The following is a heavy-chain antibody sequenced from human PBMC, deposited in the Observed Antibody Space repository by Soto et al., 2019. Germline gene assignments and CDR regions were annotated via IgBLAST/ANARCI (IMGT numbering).Heavy chain of an antibody. Sequence: SVTLSLTCTVSGGSISSGDYYWSWIRQPPGKGLEWIGYIYYSGSTYYNPSLNSRVTVSVDTSKNQFSLKVTSVTAADTAVYYCARLHGYCISSSCHGHYAMDVWGHGTTVTVS. J-gene: IGHJ6*02. CDR2: IYYSGST. CDR1: GGSISSGDYY. CDR3: ARLHGYCISSSCHGHYAMDV. D-gene: IGHD2-2*01. V-gene: IGHV4-30-4*01.